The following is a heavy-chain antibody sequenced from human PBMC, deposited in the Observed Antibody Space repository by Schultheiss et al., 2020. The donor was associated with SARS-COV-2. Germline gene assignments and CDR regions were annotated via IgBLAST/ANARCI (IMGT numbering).Heavy chain of an antibody. CDR3: ARSIEYSGSYLYFDY. V-gene: IGHV5-10-1*01. CDR1: GYSFSSHW. CDR2: IDPSDSYT. J-gene: IGHJ4*02. Sequence: KVSCKASGYSFSSHWIAWVRQMSGKGLEWMGRIDPSDSYTNYSPSFQGRVTLSTDESTSTTYLQLSGLKASDTAMYYCARSIEYSGSYLYFDYWGQGTLVTVSS. D-gene: IGHD1-26*01.